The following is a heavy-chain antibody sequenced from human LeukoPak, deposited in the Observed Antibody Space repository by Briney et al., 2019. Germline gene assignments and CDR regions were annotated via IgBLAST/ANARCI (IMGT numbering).Heavy chain of an antibody. Sequence: GGSLRLSCAASGFTFSSYGMHWVRQAPGKGLEWVAFIRYDGSNKYYADSVKGRFTISRDNSKNTLYLQVNSLRAEDTAVYYCAKDSRYYDFWSGYSFDAFDIWGQGTMVTVSS. CDR1: GFTFSSYG. V-gene: IGHV3-30*02. CDR2: IRYDGSNK. J-gene: IGHJ3*02. CDR3: AKDSRYYDFWSGYSFDAFDI. D-gene: IGHD3-3*01.